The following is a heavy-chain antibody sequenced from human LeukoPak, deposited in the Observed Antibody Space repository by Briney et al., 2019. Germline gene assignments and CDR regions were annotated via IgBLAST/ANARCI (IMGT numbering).Heavy chain of an antibody. CDR3: ARDRDGSGSYNFQH. J-gene: IGHJ1*01. CDR1: GGTFSSYA. D-gene: IGHD3-10*01. Sequence: GASVKVSCKASGGTFSSYAISWLRQAPGQGLEWMGSIIPILGIANYAQKFQGRVTITADKSTSTAYMELSSLRPEDTAVYYCARDRDGSGSYNFQHWGQGTLVTVSS. V-gene: IGHV1-69*04. CDR2: IIPILGIA.